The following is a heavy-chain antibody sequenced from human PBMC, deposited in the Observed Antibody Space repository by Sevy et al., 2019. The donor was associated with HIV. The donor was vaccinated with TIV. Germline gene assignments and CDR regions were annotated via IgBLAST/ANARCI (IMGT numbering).Heavy chain of an antibody. Sequence: ASVKVSCKASGYTFTNYDISWVRQAPGKGLEWMGWISGFNGDTKNAEKFQGRFTMTTDTSTKTAYMDLRSLRSDDTAVYYCVRGTIFYDFWTGGDYWGQGTLVTVSS. CDR1: GYTFTNYD. CDR2: ISGFNGDT. CDR3: VRGTIFYDFWTGGDY. V-gene: IGHV1-18*01. D-gene: IGHD3-3*01. J-gene: IGHJ4*02.